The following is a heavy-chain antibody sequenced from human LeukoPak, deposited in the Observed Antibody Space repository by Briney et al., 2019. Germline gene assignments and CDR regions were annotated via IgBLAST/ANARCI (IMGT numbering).Heavy chain of an antibody. CDR1: GFTFSSYA. D-gene: IGHD3-3*01. Sequence: PGRSLRLSCAASGFTFSSYAMHWVRQAPGKGLEWVAFISYDGSNKYFPDSVKGRFTISRDNSKNTLHLQMNSLRVEDTAVYYCAKGDGTDFWSGSLVGDYRGQGTLVTVSS. V-gene: IGHV3-30*18. CDR2: ISYDGSNK. J-gene: IGHJ4*02. CDR3: AKGDGTDFWSGSLVGDY.